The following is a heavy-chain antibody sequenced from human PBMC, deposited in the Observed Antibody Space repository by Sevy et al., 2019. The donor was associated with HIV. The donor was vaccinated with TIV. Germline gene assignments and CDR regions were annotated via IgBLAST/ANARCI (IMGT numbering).Heavy chain of an antibody. CDR3: ARATGAIFGVGGTNRFGP. V-gene: IGHV4-30-4*01. J-gene: IGHJ5*02. Sequence: SETLSLTCTVSGGSISSGDYYWSWIRQPPGKGLEWIGYIYYSGSTYYNPSLKSRVTISVDTSKNQFSLKLSSVTAADTAGDYRARATGAIFGVGGTNRFGPRGQGTLVTVSS. CDR1: GGSISSGDYY. CDR2: IYYSGST. D-gene: IGHD3-3*01.